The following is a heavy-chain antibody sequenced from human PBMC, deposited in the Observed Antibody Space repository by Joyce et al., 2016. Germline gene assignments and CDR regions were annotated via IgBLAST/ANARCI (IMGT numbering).Heavy chain of an antibody. D-gene: IGHD1-26*01. Sequence: QVQLVQSGAEVKKPGSSVTVSCTVSGGTFSNSAISWVRQAPGQGLEWMGGVIPRYPTTNYAEKFQGRITITADESTGTVYLELTGLRSEDTAVFYCAKSSPEREHLVGSFGLWGQGTLVTVSS. CDR3: AKSSPEREHLVGSFGL. CDR1: GGTFSNSA. V-gene: IGHV1-69*01. J-gene: IGHJ4*02. CDR2: VIPRYPTT.